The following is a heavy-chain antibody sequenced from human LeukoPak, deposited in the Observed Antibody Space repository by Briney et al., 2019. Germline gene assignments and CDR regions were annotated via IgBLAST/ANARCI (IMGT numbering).Heavy chain of an antibody. CDR2: IYYTGTT. CDR3: ARAQRWLQFDY. D-gene: IGHD5-24*01. CDR1: GGSISGYY. Sequence: SETLSLTCTVSGGSISGYYWNWIRQPPGKGLEWIGYIYYTGTTNYNPSLKSRLTISLDTSKNQFSLKLSSVTAADTAVYCCARAQRWLQFDYWGQGTLVTVSS. J-gene: IGHJ4*02. V-gene: IGHV4-59*01.